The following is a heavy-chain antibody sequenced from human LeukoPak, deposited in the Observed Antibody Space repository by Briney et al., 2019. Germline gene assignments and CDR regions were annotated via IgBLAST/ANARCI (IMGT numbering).Heavy chain of an antibody. V-gene: IGHV3-23*01. D-gene: IGHD1-26*01. CDR1: GFTFSSYG. CDR3: AKEKGGGSRPYYYYMDV. Sequence: QSGGSLRLSCAASGFTFSSYGMSWVRQAPGKGLEWVSAISGSGGSTYYADSVKGRFTISRDNSKNTLYLQMNSLRAEDTAVYYCAKEKGGGSRPYYYYMDVWGKGTTVTISS. J-gene: IGHJ6*03. CDR2: ISGSGGST.